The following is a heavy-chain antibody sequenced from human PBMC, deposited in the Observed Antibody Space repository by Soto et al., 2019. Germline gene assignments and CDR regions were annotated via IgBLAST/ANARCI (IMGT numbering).Heavy chain of an antibody. J-gene: IGHJ5*02. CDR1: GAALNSGNYY. Sequence: SETLSLTCSVSGAALNSGNYYRSWIRQVPGKGLEWIGHIYVTGAVDYNPSLRDRITISQDTSERQFSLNLRLVTAADTAVYYCARLRIATNNYKWFDPWGQGTLVTVSS. CDR3: ARLRIATNNYKWFDP. V-gene: IGHV4-31*03. D-gene: IGHD2-21*01. CDR2: IYVTGAV.